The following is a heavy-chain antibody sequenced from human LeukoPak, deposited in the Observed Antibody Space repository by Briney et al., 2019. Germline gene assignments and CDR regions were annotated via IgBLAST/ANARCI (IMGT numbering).Heavy chain of an antibody. J-gene: IGHJ4*02. Sequence: GGSLRLSCAASGVNFGNYAMSWVRQAPGKGREWVSGVSDGGGSTHYADSVKGRFTISRDTSKNTLYLQMNSLRVEDTAIYFCATGGYSGLFLFNYWGQGTLVTVSS. D-gene: IGHD1-26*01. CDR1: GVNFGNYA. CDR3: ATGGYSGLFLFNY. CDR2: VSDGGGST. V-gene: IGHV3-23*01.